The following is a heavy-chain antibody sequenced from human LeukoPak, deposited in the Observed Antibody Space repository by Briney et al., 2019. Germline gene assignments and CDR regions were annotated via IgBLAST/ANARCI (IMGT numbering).Heavy chain of an antibody. J-gene: IGHJ4*02. CDR3: ARVASNYDFDC. CDR2: INLNGGNT. Sequence: GGTLRLSCAASGFTFDDYGMSWVRHAPGKGLEWVSGINLNGGNTGYADSVKGRFTISRDNAKNSLYLQMNSLRAEDTALYYCARVASNYDFDCWGQGTLVTVSS. D-gene: IGHD4-11*01. V-gene: IGHV3-20*04. CDR1: GFTFDDYG.